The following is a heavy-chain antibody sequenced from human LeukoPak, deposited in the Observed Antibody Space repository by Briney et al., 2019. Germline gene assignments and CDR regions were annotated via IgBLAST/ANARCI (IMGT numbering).Heavy chain of an antibody. CDR2: IKQDGSEK. V-gene: IGHV3-7*05. Sequence: GGSLRDSCAASGFTFSTYRMNWVRQAPGKGLEWVANIKQDGSEKYYVDSVKGRFTISRDNAKNSLYLQMNSLRVEDTAVYYCARGWALEPWGQGTLVTVSS. CDR1: GFTFSTYR. CDR3: ARGWALEP. D-gene: IGHD5-24*01. J-gene: IGHJ5*02.